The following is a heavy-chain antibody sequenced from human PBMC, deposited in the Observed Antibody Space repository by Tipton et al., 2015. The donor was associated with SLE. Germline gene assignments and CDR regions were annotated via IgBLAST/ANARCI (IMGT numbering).Heavy chain of an antibody. Sequence: TLSLTCAVYGGSFSGYYWNWIRQPPGKGLEWIGEINHSESTNYSPSLKSRVTISVDTSKNQFSLKLSSVTAADTAVYYCARARGSYQGYWYFDLWGRGTLVTVSS. CDR3: ARARGSYQGYWYFDL. V-gene: IGHV4-34*01. CDR2: INHSEST. D-gene: IGHD1-26*01. CDR1: GGSFSGYY. J-gene: IGHJ2*01.